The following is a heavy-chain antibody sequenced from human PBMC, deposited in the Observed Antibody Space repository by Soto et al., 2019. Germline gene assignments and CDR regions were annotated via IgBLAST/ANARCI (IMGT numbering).Heavy chain of an antibody. CDR2: INHSGST. CDR3: ARWSHYIVATIHAPYYYGMDV. V-gene: IGHV4-34*01. Sequence: PSETLSLTCAVYGGSFSVYYWSWIRQPPGKGLEWIGEINHSGSTNYNPSLKSRVTISVDTSKNQFSLKLSSVTAADTAVYYCARWSHYIVATIHAPYYYGMDVWGQGNTVTVSS. CDR1: GGSFSVYY. D-gene: IGHD5-12*01. J-gene: IGHJ6*02.